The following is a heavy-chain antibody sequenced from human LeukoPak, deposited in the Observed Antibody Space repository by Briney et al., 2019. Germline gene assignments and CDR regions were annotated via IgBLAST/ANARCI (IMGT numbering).Heavy chain of an antibody. Sequence: PSETLSLTCTVSGGSISSTRYYWGWIRQPPGKGLEWIGSIYYSGSTYYNPSLKSRVTISVDTSKNQFSLKLSSVTAADTAVYYCATLTGYSSESWFDPWGQGILVTVSS. V-gene: IGHV4-39*07. D-gene: IGHD3-9*01. J-gene: IGHJ5*02. CDR3: ATLTGYSSESWFDP. CDR2: IYYSGST. CDR1: GGSISSTRYY.